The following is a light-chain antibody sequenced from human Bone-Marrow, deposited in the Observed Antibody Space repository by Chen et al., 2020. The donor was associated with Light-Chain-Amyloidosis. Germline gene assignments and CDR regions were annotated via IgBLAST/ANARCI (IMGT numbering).Light chain of an antibody. CDR2: DDS. Sequence: SYVLTQPSSVSVAPGQTATIAWGGNNIGSTSVHWYRQPPGQAPLLVVYDDSDRPSGIPERLSGSSSWNTATLAISRGEAGDGADYYGQVWDRSSERPVFGGGTALTVL. CDR1: NIGSTS. V-gene: IGLV3-21*02. CDR3: QVWDRSSERPV. J-gene: IGLJ3*02.